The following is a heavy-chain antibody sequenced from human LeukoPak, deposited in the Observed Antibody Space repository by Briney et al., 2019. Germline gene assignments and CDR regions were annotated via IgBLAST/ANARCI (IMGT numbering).Heavy chain of an antibody. D-gene: IGHD3-10*01. CDR3: ASYTLWYGDS. J-gene: IGHJ4*02. V-gene: IGHV3-23*01. CDR1: GFTFSGYA. Sequence: PGASLRLSCAASGFTFSGYAMSWVRQSPGKGLEWVSTISGSGGSTYYADSLKGRFTISRDNAKNSVCLRMNSLRPEDTAVYYCASYTLWYGDSWGQGTLVTVSS. CDR2: ISGSGGST.